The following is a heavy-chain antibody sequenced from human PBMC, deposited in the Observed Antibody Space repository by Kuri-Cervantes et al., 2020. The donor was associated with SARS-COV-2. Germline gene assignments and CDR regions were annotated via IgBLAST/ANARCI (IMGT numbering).Heavy chain of an antibody. Sequence: GESLKISCKASGYSFTSYWIGWVRQMPGKGLEWMGIIYPGDSDTRYSPSFQGQVTISADKSISTAYLQWSSLKASDTAMYYCARSAAPPALYYGMDVWGQGTTVTVSS. CDR3: ARSAAPPALYYGMDV. D-gene: IGHD2-15*01. V-gene: IGHV5-51*01. CDR2: IYPGDSDT. J-gene: IGHJ6*02. CDR1: GYSFTSYW.